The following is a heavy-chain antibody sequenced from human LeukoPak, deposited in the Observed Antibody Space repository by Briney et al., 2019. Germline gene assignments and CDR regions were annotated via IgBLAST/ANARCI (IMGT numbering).Heavy chain of an antibody. Sequence: GGSLRLSCATSGFNFSDSRMTWVRQAPGKGLQWVANINRDGTEKHFLDSIEGRFTISRDNRKKSLYLQMNSLRPQDTAVYFCVRGDWYFESWGQGTLVTVSS. CDR3: VRGDWYFES. CDR1: GFNFSDSR. J-gene: IGHJ4*02. CDR2: INRDGTEK. D-gene: IGHD2-21*01. V-gene: IGHV3-7*04.